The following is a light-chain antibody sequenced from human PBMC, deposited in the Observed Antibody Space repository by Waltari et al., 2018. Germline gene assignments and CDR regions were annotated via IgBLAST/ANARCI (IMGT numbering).Light chain of an antibody. Sequence: EIVMTQSPATLSVAPGERATLSCRASQSVSSNLAWYQQKHGQDPRLLIYGASTRATGIPARFSGSGSGTEFTLTISSLQSEDFAVYYCQQYNNWPLLTFGPGTKVDVK. CDR3: QQYNNWPLLT. CDR2: GAS. V-gene: IGKV3-15*01. CDR1: QSVSSN. J-gene: IGKJ3*01.